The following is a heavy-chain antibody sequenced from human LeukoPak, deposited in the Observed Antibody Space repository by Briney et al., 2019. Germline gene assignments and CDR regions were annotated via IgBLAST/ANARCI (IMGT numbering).Heavy chain of an antibody. D-gene: IGHD3-10*01. J-gene: IGHJ6*03. CDR1: GFSFGDYA. CDR3: ARAPISGSYSQYFYMDV. CDR2: ITWNSDIK. Sequence: GGSLRLSCAASGFSFGDYAMHWVRQAPGKGLEWVSGITWNSDIKAYADAVKGRFTVSRDNAKNSLYLQMNSLRSDDTALYYCARAPISGSYSQYFYMDVWGKGTTVTVSS. V-gene: IGHV3-9*01.